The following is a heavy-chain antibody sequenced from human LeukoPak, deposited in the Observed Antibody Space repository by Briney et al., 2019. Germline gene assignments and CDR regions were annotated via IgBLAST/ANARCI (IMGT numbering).Heavy chain of an antibody. Sequence: GGSLRLSCAASGFTFSSYAMSWVRQAPGKGLEWVSAISGSDGNTYYADSVKGRFTVSRDNSKNTLFLQMNSLRAEDTAVYYCAKDGGLWVSAHWGDSWGRGTLVTVSS. CDR3: AKDGGLWVSAHWGDS. J-gene: IGHJ4*02. V-gene: IGHV3-23*01. D-gene: IGHD7-27*01. CDR1: GFTFSSYA. CDR2: ISGSDGNT.